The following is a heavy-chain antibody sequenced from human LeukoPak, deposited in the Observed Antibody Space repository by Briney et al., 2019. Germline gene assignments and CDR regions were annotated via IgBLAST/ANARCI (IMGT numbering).Heavy chain of an antibody. D-gene: IGHD1-1*01. CDR1: GYTFTSYY. CDR3: ARGDGNDYYYYYMDV. CDR2: INPSGGST. J-gene: IGHJ6*03. Sequence: ASVKVSCKASGYTFTSYYMHWVRQASGQGLEWMGIINPSGGSTSYAQKFQGRVTMTRDTSTSTVYMELSSLRSEDTAVYYCARGDGNDYYYYYMDVWGKGTTVTVSS. V-gene: IGHV1-46*01.